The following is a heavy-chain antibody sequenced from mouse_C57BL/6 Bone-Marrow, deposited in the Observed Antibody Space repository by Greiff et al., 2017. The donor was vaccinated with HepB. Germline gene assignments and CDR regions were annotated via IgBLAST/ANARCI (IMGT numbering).Heavy chain of an antibody. V-gene: IGHV5-4*01. CDR3: ARDYYGGDY. Sequence: EVKLMESGGDLVKPGGSLKLSCAASGFTFSSYAMSWVRQTPEKRLEWVATISDGGSYTYYPDNVKGRFTISRDNAKNNLYLQMSHLKSEDTAMYYCARDYYGGDYWGQGTTLTVSS. D-gene: IGHD1-1*01. CDR2: ISDGGSYT. CDR1: GFTFSSYA. J-gene: IGHJ2*01.